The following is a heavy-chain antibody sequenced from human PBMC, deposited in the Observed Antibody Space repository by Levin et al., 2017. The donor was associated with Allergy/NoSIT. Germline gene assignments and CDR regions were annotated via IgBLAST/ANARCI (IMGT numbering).Heavy chain of an antibody. Sequence: SQTLSLTCTVSGGSIRSSSYYWGWLRQPPGKGLEWIGSIHYRGSTYYSPSLKSRVTISIDTSENLFSLKLTSVTAADTAVYYCARPQGTTMYTYWFDPWGKGNLVTVSS. V-gene: IGHV4-39*01. CDR2: IHYRGST. J-gene: IGHJ5*02. D-gene: IGHD4-17*01. CDR3: ARPQGTTMYTYWFDP. CDR1: GGSIRSSSYY.